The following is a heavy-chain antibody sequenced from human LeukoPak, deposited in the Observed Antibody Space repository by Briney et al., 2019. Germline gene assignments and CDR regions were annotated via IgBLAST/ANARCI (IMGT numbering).Heavy chain of an antibody. J-gene: IGHJ4*02. Sequence: VASVKVSCKAYGYTFTSYYMHWVRQAPGEGLEWMGIINPTGGSTSYAQKFQGRVTMTRDTTTSTVYMELSSLRSEDTAVYYCARDHYHKIHSVMVTAPDYWGQGTLVIVSS. CDR1: GYTFTSYY. CDR2: INPTGGST. V-gene: IGHV1-46*01. D-gene: IGHD2-21*02. CDR3: ARDHYHKIHSVMVTAPDY.